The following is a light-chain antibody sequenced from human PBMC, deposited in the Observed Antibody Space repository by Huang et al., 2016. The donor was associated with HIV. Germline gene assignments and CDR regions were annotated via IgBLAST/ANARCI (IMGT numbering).Light chain of an antibody. CDR1: QSLLHSDGKNY. Sequence: DIIMTQTPLSLSVTPGQPASISCTSSQSLLHSDGKNYLYWYLQKPGQSPQLLSYEVSNRFSGVPDRFNGSGSGTDFTLKISRVEAEDVGIYYCMQTIQPATFGQGTKVEIK. V-gene: IGKV2D-29*02. CDR2: EVS. CDR3: MQTIQPAT. J-gene: IGKJ1*01.